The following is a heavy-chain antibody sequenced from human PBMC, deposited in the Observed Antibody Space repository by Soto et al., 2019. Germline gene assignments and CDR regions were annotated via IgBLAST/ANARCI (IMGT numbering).Heavy chain of an antibody. D-gene: IGHD5-12*01. CDR3: ATFIVATIRENYFDY. V-gene: IGHV1-24*01. CDR2: FDPEDGET. CDR1: GYTLTELS. Sequence: ASVKVSCKVSGYTLTELSMHWVRQAPGKGLEWMGGFDPEDGETIYAQKFQGRVTMTEDTSTDTAYMELSSLRSEGTAVYYCATFIVATIRENYFDYWGQGTLVTVSS. J-gene: IGHJ4*02.